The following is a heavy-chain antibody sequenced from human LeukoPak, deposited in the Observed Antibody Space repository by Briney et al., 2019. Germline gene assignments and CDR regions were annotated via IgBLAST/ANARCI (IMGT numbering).Heavy chain of an antibody. D-gene: IGHD4-17*01. CDR1: GFTVSSNY. J-gene: IGHJ6*02. CDR3: ARGTTVNGYYGMDV. Sequence: GGSLRLSCAASGFTVSSNYMSWVRQAPGKGLEWVSVIYSGGSTYYADSVKGRFTISRHNSKNTLYLQMNSLRAEDTAVYYCARGTTVNGYYGMDVWGQGTTVTVSS. CDR2: IYSGGST. V-gene: IGHV3-53*04.